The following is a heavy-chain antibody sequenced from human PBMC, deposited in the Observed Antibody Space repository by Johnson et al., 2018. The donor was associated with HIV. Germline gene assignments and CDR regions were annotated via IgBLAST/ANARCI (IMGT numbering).Heavy chain of an antibody. CDR3: ARELKDGDYSRGAFDL. CDR1: GFTFNNAW. D-gene: IGHD4-23*01. CDR2: ISHDGSND. J-gene: IGHJ3*01. Sequence: QVQLVESGGGLVKPGGSLRLSCAASGFTFNNAWMSWVRQAPGKGLEWVALISHDGSNDYCADSVKGRFTISRDNSKNTMSLQMNSLRTEDTAVYYCARELKDGDYSRGAFDLWGQGTMVTVTS. V-gene: IGHV3-30*03.